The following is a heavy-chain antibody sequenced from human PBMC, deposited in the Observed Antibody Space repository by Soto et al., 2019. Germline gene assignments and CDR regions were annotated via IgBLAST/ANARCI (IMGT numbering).Heavy chain of an antibody. J-gene: IGHJ6*02. CDR3: ARVMCGDCSSYYYYSMDV. CDR1: GFTFGTYT. V-gene: IGHV3-21*01. Sequence: GGSLRLSCAASGFTFGTYTMNWVRQVPGKGLEWVSSIGTTSSYIYYADSVRGRFTISRDNAGGSVYLQMSSPRAEDTAVYYCARVMCGDCSSYYYYSMDVWGQGTTVTVSS. CDR2: IGTTSSYI. D-gene: IGHD2-21*02.